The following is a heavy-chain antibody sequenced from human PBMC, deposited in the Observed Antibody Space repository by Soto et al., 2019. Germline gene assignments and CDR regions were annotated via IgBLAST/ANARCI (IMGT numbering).Heavy chain of an antibody. CDR2: ISGSGGST. CDR1: GFTFSSYA. CDR3: AKDREVGSSWYIERFYY. V-gene: IGHV3-23*01. J-gene: IGHJ4*02. D-gene: IGHD6-13*01. Sequence: GGSLRLSCAASGFTFSSYAMSWVRQAPGKGLEWVSAISGSGGSTYYADSVKGRFTISRDNSKNTLYLQMNSLRAEDTAVYYCAKDREVGSSWYIERFYYWGQGTLVTVSS.